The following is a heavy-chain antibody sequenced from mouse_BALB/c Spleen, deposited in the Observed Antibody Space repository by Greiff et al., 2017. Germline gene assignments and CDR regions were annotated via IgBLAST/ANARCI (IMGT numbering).Heavy chain of an antibody. Sequence: DVQLVESGGGLVKPGGSLKLSCAASGFTFSSYAMSWVRQTPEKRLEWVATISSGGSYTYYPDSVKGRFTISRDNAKNTLYLQMSSLRSEDTAMYYCARHYYGSSQNYFDYWGQGTTLTVSS. V-gene: IGHV5-9-3*01. D-gene: IGHD1-1*01. CDR2: ISSGGSYT. J-gene: IGHJ2*01. CDR3: ARHYYGSSQNYFDY. CDR1: GFTFSSYA.